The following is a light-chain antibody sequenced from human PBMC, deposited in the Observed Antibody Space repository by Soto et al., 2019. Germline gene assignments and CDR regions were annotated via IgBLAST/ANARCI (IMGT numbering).Light chain of an antibody. CDR1: QSISTW. CDR3: QQYNSFWT. V-gene: IGKV1-5*01. J-gene: IGKJ1*01. CDR2: DAF. Sequence: DIQMTQSPSTLSASVGDRVTITCRASQSISTWLAWYQQKPGKAPKLLIYDAFYLDRGVPSRFSGSGSGTEFTLTISRLQPDELATYYCQQYNSFWTFGQGTKVEI.